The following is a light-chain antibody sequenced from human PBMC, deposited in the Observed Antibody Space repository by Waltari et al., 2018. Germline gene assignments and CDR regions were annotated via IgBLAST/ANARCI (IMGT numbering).Light chain of an antibody. CDR3: QQYAATPLT. Sequence: DIQMTQSPSSLSASVGDRVTITCRASQAISNSLAWYQQKPGKAPKVLLYRASTLESGVPSRFSGGGTGTDYTLTISSLQPEDFATYYCQQYAATPLTFGGGTKVEIK. CDR2: RAS. V-gene: IGKV1-NL1*01. CDR1: QAISNS. J-gene: IGKJ4*02.